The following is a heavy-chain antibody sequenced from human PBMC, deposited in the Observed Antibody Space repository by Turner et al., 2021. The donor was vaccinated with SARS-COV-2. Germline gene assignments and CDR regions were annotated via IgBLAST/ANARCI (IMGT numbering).Heavy chain of an antibody. CDR2: IDYSGST. D-gene: IGHD1-26*01. CDR1: GGSISSSSSY. CDR3: AGAQLPMSVHSGSCYGYMFGLDV. Sequence: QLQLQESGPGLVKPSETLSLTCTVSGGSISSSSSYWGRIRQPPGKGLEWIGGIDYSGSTYYSRTIKNRVTINVDMTKNRFTLKMRSVTATDTAMYEGAGAQLPMSVHSGSCYGYMFGLDVWGQGTMVTVSS. V-gene: IGHV4-39*01. J-gene: IGHJ3*01.